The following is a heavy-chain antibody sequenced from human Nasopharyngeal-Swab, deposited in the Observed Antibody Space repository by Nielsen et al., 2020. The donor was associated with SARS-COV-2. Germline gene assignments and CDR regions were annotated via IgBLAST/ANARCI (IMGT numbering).Heavy chain of an antibody. Sequence: GGSLRLSCAPSGFSVGSNYVSWVRQAPGKGLEWVSILYSGGVTLYADSVEGRFSISRDNSKNTIYLQMNNLRAEDTAVYYCARDRNTVLAGHSYFGMDVWGQGTMVTVSS. CDR1: GFSVGSNY. CDR3: ARDRNTVLAGHSYFGMDV. J-gene: IGHJ6*02. CDR2: LYSGGVT. V-gene: IGHV3-53*01. D-gene: IGHD4-11*01.